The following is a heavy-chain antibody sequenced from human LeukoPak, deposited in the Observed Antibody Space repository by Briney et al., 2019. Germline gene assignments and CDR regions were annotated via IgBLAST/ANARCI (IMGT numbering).Heavy chain of an antibody. J-gene: IGHJ3*02. D-gene: IGHD2-2*01. CDR3: ARDTGDIVVVPAATILIARGAFDI. CDR1: GYTFTGYY. V-gene: IGHV1-2*02. Sequence: ASVKLSCKASGYTFTGYYMHWVRQAPGQGLEWMGWINPNSGCANYAQKFQGRVTMTRDTSISTAYMELSRLRSDDTAVYYCARDTGDIVVVPAATILIARGAFDIWGQGTMVTVSS. CDR2: INPNSGCA.